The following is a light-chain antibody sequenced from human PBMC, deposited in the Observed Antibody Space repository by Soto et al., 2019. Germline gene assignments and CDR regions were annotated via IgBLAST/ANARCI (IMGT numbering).Light chain of an antibody. CDR2: KAY. J-gene: IGKJ1*01. Sequence: DIQMTQSPSTLSASVGDRVTITCRASQSISSWLAWYQQKPGKAPKLLIYKAYSLESGVPSRFSGSGSGTEFTLTISSLQPDDFATYYCQQMGTFGQGTKVEIK. CDR1: QSISSW. CDR3: QQMGT. V-gene: IGKV1-5*03.